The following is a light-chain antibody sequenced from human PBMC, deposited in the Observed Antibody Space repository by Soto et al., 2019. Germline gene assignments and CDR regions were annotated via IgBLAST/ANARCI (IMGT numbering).Light chain of an antibody. CDR3: AAWDDSLSGRVV. Sequence: QAVVTQPPSASVTPGQRVTISCSGSSSNIGSNYVYWYQQLPGTAPKLLIYRNNQRPSGVPDRFSGSKSGTSASLAISGLRSEDEADYYCAAWDDSLSGRVVFGGGTKLTVL. J-gene: IGLJ2*01. CDR2: RNN. CDR1: SSNIGSNY. V-gene: IGLV1-47*01.